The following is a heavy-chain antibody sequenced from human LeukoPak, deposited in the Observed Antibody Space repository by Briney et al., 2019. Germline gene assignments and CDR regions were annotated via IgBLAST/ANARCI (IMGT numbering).Heavy chain of an antibody. V-gene: IGHV3-23*01. Sequence: GGSLRLSCAASGFTFSSYNMNWVRQAPGKGLEWVSGISGRGDSTDYADSVKGRFTISRDNSKNMLYLQMNRLRAEDTAVYYCAKDPYSSGPYNWFDPWGQGTLVTVSS. D-gene: IGHD6-19*01. CDR1: GFTFSSYN. CDR3: AKDPYSSGPYNWFDP. J-gene: IGHJ5*02. CDR2: ISGRGDST.